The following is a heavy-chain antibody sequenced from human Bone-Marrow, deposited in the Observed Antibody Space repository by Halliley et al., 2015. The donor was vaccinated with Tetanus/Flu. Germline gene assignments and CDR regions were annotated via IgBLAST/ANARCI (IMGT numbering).Heavy chain of an antibody. Sequence: QLVQSGAEVKKPGESLEISCKGSGYSFINYWIGWVRQMPGKGLEWMGIIYPSDSETRYGPSFQGQVTTSANKSVSTAYLQWSSLKASDSAMYYCARQGDIDFWSGLAAADAFDIWGQGTMVTVSS. J-gene: IGHJ3*02. CDR2: IYPSDSET. D-gene: IGHD3-3*01. V-gene: IGHV5-51*01. CDR1: GYSFINYW. CDR3: ARQGDIDFWSGLAAADAFDI.